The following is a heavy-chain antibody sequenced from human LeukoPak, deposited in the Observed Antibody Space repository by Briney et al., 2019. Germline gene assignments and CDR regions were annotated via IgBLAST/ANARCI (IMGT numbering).Heavy chain of an antibody. CDR1: GYTFTSYD. V-gene: IGHV1-18*01. Sequence: ASVKVSCKASGYTFTSYDINWVRQATGQGLEWMGWISAYNGNTNYAQKLQGRVTMTTDTSTSTAYMELRSLRSDDTAVYYCARDQRAYCSSTSCPFDYWGQGTLVTVSS. J-gene: IGHJ4*02. D-gene: IGHD2-2*01. CDR2: ISAYNGNT. CDR3: ARDQRAYCSSTSCPFDY.